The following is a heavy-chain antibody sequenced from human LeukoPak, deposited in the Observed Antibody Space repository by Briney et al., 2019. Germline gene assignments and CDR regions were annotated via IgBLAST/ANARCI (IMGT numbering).Heavy chain of an antibody. CDR2: IYYSGST. CDR3: AREAIFVPNTSNYGMDV. V-gene: IGHV4-39*07. Sequence: PSETLSLTCTVSGGSISSSSYYWGWIRQPPGKGLEWIGSIYYSGSTYYNPSLKSRVTISVDTSKNQFSLKLSSVTAADTAVYYCAREAIFVPNTSNYGMDVWGQGTTVTVSS. CDR1: GGSISSSSYY. J-gene: IGHJ6*02. D-gene: IGHD3-3*01.